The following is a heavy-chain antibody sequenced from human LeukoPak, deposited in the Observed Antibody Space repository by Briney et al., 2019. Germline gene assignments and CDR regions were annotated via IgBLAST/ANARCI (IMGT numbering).Heavy chain of an antibody. V-gene: IGHV3-30*02. J-gene: IGHJ4*02. CDR3: ARDGGVPARDPSYYFDY. Sequence: PGGSLRLSCAASGFTFSSYGMHWVRQAPGKGLEWVAFIRYDGSNKYYADSVKGRFTISRDNSKNTLYLQMNSLRAEDTAVYYCARDGGVPARDPSYYFDYWGQGTLVTVSS. CDR2: IRYDGSNK. CDR1: GFTFSSYG. D-gene: IGHD2-2*01.